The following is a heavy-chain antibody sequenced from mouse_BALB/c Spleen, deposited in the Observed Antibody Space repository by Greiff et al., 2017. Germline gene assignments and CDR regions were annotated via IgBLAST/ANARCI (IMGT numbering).Heavy chain of an antibody. V-gene: IGHV3-2*02. CDR3: ARWRDDYFDY. J-gene: IGHJ2*01. CDR1: GYSITSDYA. D-gene: IGHD3-3*01. Sequence: EVQLVESGPGLVKPSQSLSLTCTVTGYSITSDYAWNWIRQFPGNKLEWMGYISYSGSTSYNPSLKSRISITRDTSKNQFFLQLNSVTTEDTATYYCARWRDDYFDYWGQGTTLTVSS. CDR2: ISYSGST.